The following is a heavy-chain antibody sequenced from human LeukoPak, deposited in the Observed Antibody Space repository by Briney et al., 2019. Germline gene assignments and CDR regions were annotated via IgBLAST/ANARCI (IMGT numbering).Heavy chain of an antibody. CDR2: IIPIFGTA. J-gene: IGHJ6*02. Sequence: SVNVSCTASGGTFSSYAISWVRQAPGQGLEWMGGIIPIFGTANYAQKFQGRVTITADESTSTAYMELSSLRSEDTAVYYCARGYSSSWPILDYYGMDVWGQGTTVTVSS. CDR3: ARGYSSSWPILDYYGMDV. CDR1: GGTFSSYA. V-gene: IGHV1-69*01. D-gene: IGHD6-13*01.